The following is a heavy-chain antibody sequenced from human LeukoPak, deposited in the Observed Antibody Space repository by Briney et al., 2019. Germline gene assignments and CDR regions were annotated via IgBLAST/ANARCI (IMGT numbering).Heavy chain of an antibody. CDR2: INPKSGGT. CDR3: ARGGSDSSGYYPRDFDD. Sequence: ASVKVSCKASGYTFTDYYVQWVRQAPGQGLEWMGWINPKSGGTNYAQKFQGRVTMTRDTSISTAYMELSRLISDDTAVYYCARGGSDSSGYYPRDFDDWGQGTLVTVSS. V-gene: IGHV1-2*02. CDR1: GYTFTDYY. D-gene: IGHD3-22*01. J-gene: IGHJ4*02.